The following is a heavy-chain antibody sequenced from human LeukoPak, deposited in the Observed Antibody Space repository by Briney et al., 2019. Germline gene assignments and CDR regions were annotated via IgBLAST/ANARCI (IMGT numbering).Heavy chain of an antibody. D-gene: IGHD3-16*01. J-gene: IGHJ4*02. Sequence: GGSLRLSCAASGFTFSTYTMNWVRQAPGKGLEWVSSISSSSRYIYYADSVKGRFTISRDNAKNSLYLQMNSLRAEDTAVYYCAGDLGQPYYFDYWGQGTLVTVSS. CDR1: GFTFSTYT. V-gene: IGHV3-21*01. CDR2: ISSSSRYI. CDR3: AGDLGQPYYFDY.